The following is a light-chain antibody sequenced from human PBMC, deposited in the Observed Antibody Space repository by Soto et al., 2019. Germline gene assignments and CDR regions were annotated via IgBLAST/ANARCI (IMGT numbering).Light chain of an antibody. CDR2: GAS. J-gene: IGKJ4*01. Sequence: EIVMTQSPATLSVSPGERATLSCRASQSVSSDLAWYEQKPGQAPRLLIYGASTRATGIPDRFSGSGSGTDFSLTISRLEPEDFAVYYCQQYAHSPLTFGGGTKVDIK. CDR1: QSVSSD. V-gene: IGKV3-20*01. CDR3: QQYAHSPLT.